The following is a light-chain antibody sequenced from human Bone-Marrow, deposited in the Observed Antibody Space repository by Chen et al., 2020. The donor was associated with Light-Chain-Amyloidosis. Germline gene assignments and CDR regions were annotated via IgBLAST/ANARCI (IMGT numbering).Light chain of an antibody. J-gene: IGLJ1*01. V-gene: IGLV2-23*01. CDR1: SSDVGSYDP. CDR3: CSYAGSSTYV. Sequence: QSALTQPASVSGSPGLSITISCTGTSSDVGSYDPVPWYQQHPGKAPKLMIYEGSQRPSGVSNRFSGSKSGNTASLTISGLQAEDEADYYCCSYAGSSTYVFGTGTKVTVL. CDR2: EGS.